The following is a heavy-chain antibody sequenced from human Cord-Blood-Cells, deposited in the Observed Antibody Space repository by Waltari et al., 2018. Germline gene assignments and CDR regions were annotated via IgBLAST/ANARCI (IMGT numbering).Heavy chain of an antibody. CDR2: ISGSGGST. V-gene: IGHV3-23*01. CDR1: GFTFRSYA. J-gene: IGHJ3*02. Sequence: VQLLESVGGLVQPGGSLRLSCAASGFTFRSYALSWVQAPGKGLEWVSAISGSGGSTYYADSVKGRFTISRDNSKNTLYLQMNSLRAEDTAVYYCAKDSMTRDDAFDIWGQGTMVTVSS. CDR3: AKDSMTRDDAFDI. D-gene: IGHD3-22*01.